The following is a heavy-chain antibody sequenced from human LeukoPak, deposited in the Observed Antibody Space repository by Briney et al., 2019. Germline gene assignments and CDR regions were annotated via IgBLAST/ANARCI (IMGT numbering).Heavy chain of an antibody. Sequence: SETLSLTCAVSGYSISSGYYWGWIRPPPGKGLEWIGSIYHSGSTYYNPSLKSRVTISVDTSKNQFSLKLSSVTAADTAVYYCARHAGGRGYDSWSGYYSPNHNWGQGTLVTVSS. J-gene: IGHJ4*02. V-gene: IGHV4-38-2*01. CDR1: GYSISSGYY. CDR3: ARHAGGRGYDSWSGYYSPNHN. CDR2: IYHSGST. D-gene: IGHD3-3*01.